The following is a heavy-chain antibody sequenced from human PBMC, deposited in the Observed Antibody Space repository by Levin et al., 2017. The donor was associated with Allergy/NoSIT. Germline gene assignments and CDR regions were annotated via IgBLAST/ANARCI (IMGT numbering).Heavy chain of an antibody. D-gene: IGHD3-22*01. CDR1: GFTFSSYS. J-gene: IGHJ4*02. V-gene: IGHV3-21*01. Sequence: GGSLRLSCAASGFTFSSYSMNWVRQAPGKGLEWVSSISSSSSDIFYADSVKGRFTISRDNAKNSLYLQMSSLRAEDTAVYYCARDRYDMWDHFDYWGQGTLVTVSS. CDR2: ISSSSSDI. CDR3: ARDRYDMWDHFDY.